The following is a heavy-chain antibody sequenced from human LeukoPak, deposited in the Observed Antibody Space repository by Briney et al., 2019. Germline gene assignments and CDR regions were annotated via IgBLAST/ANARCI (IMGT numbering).Heavy chain of an antibody. CDR1: GFTFDDYA. CDR2: ISWNGGSI. V-gene: IGHV3-9*03. CDR3: AKDMGEMATPGSYFDY. Sequence: GGSLRLSCAASGFTFDDYAMHWVRQAPGKGLEWVSGISWNGGSIDYADSVKGRFTISRDNAKNSLYLQMNSLRAEDMALYYCAKDMGEMATPGSYFDYWGQGTLVTVSS. D-gene: IGHD5-24*01. J-gene: IGHJ4*02.